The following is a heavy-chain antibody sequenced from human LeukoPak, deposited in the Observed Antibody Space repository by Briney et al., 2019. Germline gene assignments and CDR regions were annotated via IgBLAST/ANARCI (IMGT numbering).Heavy chain of an antibody. CDR2: IYPGDSDT. J-gene: IGHJ3*02. D-gene: IGHD2-21*02. V-gene: IGHV5-51*01. CDR1: GYSFTTYW. Sequence: GESLKISCTASGYSFTTYWIGWVRQMPGKGLEWMGIIYPGDSDTRYSPSLQGQVTISADKSITTAYLQWSSLKASDTAMYHCARWVTADRGKKDAFDIWGQGTVVTVSS. CDR3: ARWVTADRGKKDAFDI.